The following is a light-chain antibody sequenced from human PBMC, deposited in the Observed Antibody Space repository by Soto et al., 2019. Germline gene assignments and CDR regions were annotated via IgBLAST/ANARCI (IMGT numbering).Light chain of an antibody. V-gene: IGLV1-40*01. CDR3: QSYDSTLNGYV. CDR1: TPNFGADYD. CDR2: ANT. J-gene: IGLJ1*01. Sequence: QSVLTRPPSVTSAHGRGRTIFSKGNTPNFGADYDVHWYQQLPGTAPKLLIYANTNRPSGVPDRFSGSKSGTSGSLAISGLQAEDEADYYCQSYDSTLNGYVFGTRTKVTVL.